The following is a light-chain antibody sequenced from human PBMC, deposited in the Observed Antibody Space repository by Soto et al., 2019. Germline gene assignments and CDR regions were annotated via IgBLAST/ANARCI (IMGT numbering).Light chain of an antibody. V-gene: IGKV3-20*01. J-gene: IGKJ1*01. CDR3: QQYGSSPGT. CDR2: SAS. CDR1: QSVSHSY. Sequence: EIVLTQSPGTLSLSPGERATLSCRVSQSVSHSYLAWYQQKPGQAPRLLIYSASSRTSGTPDRFSGSGTGTDFTLTISGLEPEDFAVYYCQQYGSSPGTFGQGTKVEIK.